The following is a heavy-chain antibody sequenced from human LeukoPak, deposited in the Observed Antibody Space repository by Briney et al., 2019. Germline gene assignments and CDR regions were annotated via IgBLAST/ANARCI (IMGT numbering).Heavy chain of an antibody. J-gene: IGHJ4*02. CDR1: GFTFSTYG. CDR3: AKEETPYTSRSIDL. CDR2: ISYDGRSK. Sequence: GGSLRLSCAASGFTFSTYGMHWVRQAPGKGLEWVAVISYDGRSKYYADSVKGRFTISRDNSRNTLYLQMNSLRVEDTAVYYCAKEETPYTSRSIDLWGQGTLVTVSS. V-gene: IGHV3-30*18. D-gene: IGHD6-13*01.